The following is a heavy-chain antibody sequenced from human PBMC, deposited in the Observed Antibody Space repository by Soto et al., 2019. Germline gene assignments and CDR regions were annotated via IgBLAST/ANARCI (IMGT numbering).Heavy chain of an antibody. CDR2: IYSGGST. CDR1: GFTVSSNY. Sequence: EVQLVESGGGLIQPGGSLRLSCAASGFTVSSNYMSWVRQAPGKGLEWVSVIYSGGSTYYADSVKGRFTISRDNSKNTLYLQMNSLRAEDTAVYYCAREGAMRALYFALWGRGALVTVSS. J-gene: IGHJ2*01. CDR3: AREGAMRALYFAL. D-gene: IGHD1-26*01. V-gene: IGHV3-53*01.